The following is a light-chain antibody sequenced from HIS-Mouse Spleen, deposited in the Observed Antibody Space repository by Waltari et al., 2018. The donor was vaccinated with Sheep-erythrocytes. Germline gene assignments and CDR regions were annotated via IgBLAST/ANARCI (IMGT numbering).Light chain of an antibody. CDR2: AAS. CDR3: QQYYSYPYT. V-gene: IGKV1-8*01. CDR1: PGISSY. J-gene: IGKJ2*01. Sequence: AIRMTQSPSSLSASTGDRVTITCRASPGISSYLAWYQQKPGKAPKLLIYAASTLQSGVPSRFSGSGSGTDFTLTISCLLSEDFATYYCQQYYSYPYTFGQGTKLEIK.